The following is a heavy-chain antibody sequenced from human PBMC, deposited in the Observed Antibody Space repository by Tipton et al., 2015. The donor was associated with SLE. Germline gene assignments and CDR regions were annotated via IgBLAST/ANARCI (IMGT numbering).Heavy chain of an antibody. CDR3: ARYYSPSAFDI. V-gene: IGHV4-4*07. J-gene: IGHJ3*02. CDR2: ICSSGDR. D-gene: IGHD2/OR15-2a*01. Sequence: TLSLTCTVSGGSISFDYWSWIRQSAGRGLEWIGRICSSGDRDYNPSLRSRVTISIDTSKNQFSLKLSSVTAADTAVYYCARYYSPSAFDIWGQGTMVTVSS. CDR1: GGSISFDY.